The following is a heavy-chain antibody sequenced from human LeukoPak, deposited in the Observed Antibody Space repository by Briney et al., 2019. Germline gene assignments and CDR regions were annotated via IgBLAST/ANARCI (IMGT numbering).Heavy chain of an antibody. D-gene: IGHD6-19*01. J-gene: IGHJ4*02. CDR3: AREGSSGWYAKY. Sequence: PGGSLRLSCVASEFTLSDYYMSWIRQAPGKGLEWVSYISSSGSTIYYADSVKGRFTISRDNAKNSLFLQMNSLRAEDTAVYYCAREGSSGWYAKYWGQGTLVTVSS. CDR1: EFTLSDYY. CDR2: ISSSGSTI. V-gene: IGHV3-11*04.